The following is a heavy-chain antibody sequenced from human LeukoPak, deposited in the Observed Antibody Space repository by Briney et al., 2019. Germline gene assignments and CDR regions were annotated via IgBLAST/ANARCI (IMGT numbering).Heavy chain of an antibody. V-gene: IGHV4-38-2*02. CDR3: ARAKFGYAIYYYYYMDV. D-gene: IGHD5-12*01. Sequence: PSETLSLTCTVSGYSISSGYYWGWIRQPPGKGLEWIGSIYHSGSTYYNPSVKSRVTISVDTSKNQFSLKLSSVTAADTAVYYCARAKFGYAIYYYYYMDVWGKGTTVTVSS. CDR1: GYSISSGYY. CDR2: IYHSGST. J-gene: IGHJ6*03.